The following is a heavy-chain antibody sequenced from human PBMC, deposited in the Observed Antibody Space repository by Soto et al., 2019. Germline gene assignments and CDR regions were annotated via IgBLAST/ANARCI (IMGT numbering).Heavy chain of an antibody. V-gene: IGHV3-30*18. CDR2: ISYDGSNK. Sequence: GGSLRLSCAASGFTFSSYGMHWVRQAPGKGLEWVAVISYDGSNKYYADSVKGRFTISRDNSKNTLYLQMNSLRAEDTAVYYCAKVWDITSSGWYALDYWGQGTMVTVSS. J-gene: IGHJ4*02. CDR1: GFTFSSYG. CDR3: AKVWDITSSGWYALDY. D-gene: IGHD6-19*01.